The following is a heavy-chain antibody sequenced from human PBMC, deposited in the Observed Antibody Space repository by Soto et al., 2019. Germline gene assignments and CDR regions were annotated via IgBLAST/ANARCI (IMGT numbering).Heavy chain of an antibody. CDR2: IYYSGST. CDR1: GGSVSSGSYY. Sequence: QVQLQESGPGLVKPSETLSLTCTVSGGSVSSGSYYWSWIRQPPGKGLEWIGYIYYSGSTNYNPSLKSRVTISVDTSKNQFSLKLSSVTAADTAVYYCAIAVARNYYYYYGMDVWGQGTTVTVSS. D-gene: IGHD6-19*01. J-gene: IGHJ6*02. CDR3: AIAVARNYYYYYGMDV. V-gene: IGHV4-61*01.